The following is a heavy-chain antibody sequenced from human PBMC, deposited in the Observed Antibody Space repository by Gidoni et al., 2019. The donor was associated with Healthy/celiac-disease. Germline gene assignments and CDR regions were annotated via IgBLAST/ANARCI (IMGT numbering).Heavy chain of an antibody. V-gene: IGHV4-4*02. CDR3: AREGVRTTTIFGVVPGYGMDV. Sequence: QVQLQESGPGLVKPSGTLSLTCAVSGGSISSSNWWSWVRQPPGKGLEWIGEIYHSGSTNYNPSLKSRVTISVDKSKNQFSLKLSSVTAADTAVYYCAREGVRTTTIFGVVPGYGMDVWGQGTTVTVSS. D-gene: IGHD3-3*01. CDR1: GGSISSSNW. J-gene: IGHJ6*02. CDR2: IYHSGST.